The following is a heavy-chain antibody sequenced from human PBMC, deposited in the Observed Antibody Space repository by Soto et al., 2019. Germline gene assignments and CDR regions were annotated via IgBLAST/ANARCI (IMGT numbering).Heavy chain of an antibody. V-gene: IGHV3-66*01. CDR2: IYSGGST. CDR1: GFTVSSNY. D-gene: IGHD1-26*01. CDR3: ATSVGRYYYYYMDV. J-gene: IGHJ6*03. Sequence: GGSLRLSCAASGFTVSSNYMSWVRQAPGKGLEWVSVIYSGGSTYYADSVKGRFTISRDNSKNTLYLQMNSLRAEDTAVYYCATSVGRYYYYYMDVWGKGTTVTVSS.